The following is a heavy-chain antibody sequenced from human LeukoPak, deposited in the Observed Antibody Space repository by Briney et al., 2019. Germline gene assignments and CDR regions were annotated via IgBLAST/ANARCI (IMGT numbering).Heavy chain of an antibody. CDR1: GFTFSSYA. V-gene: IGHV3-30-3*01. CDR2: ISYDGSNK. J-gene: IGHJ4*02. Sequence: GGSLRLSCAASGFTFSSYAMHWVRQAPGKGLEWVAVISYDGSNKYYADSVKGRFTISRDNSKNTLYLQMNSLRDEDTAVYYCARVGSSSLDYWGQGTLVTVSS. D-gene: IGHD6-6*01. CDR3: ARVGSSSLDY.